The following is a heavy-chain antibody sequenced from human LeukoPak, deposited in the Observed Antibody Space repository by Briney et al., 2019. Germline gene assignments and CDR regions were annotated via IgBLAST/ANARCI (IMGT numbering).Heavy chain of an antibody. J-gene: IGHJ4*02. CDR1: GYSFTSYW. CDR3: ARFGYYDYVWGRTNYFDY. V-gene: IGHV5-51*01. D-gene: IGHD3-16*01. Sequence: GESLKISCKGSGYSFTSYWIGWVRQMPGKGLEWMGIIYPGDSDTRYSPSFQGQVTISADKSISTAYLQWSSLKASDTAMYYCARFGYYDYVWGRTNYFDYWGQGTLVTVSP. CDR2: IYPGDSDT.